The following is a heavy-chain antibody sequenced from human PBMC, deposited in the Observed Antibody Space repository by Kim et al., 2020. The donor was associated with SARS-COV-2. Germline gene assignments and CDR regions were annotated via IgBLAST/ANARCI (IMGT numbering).Heavy chain of an antibody. D-gene: IGHD3-10*01. CDR1: GYTFTGYY. J-gene: IGHJ6*02. V-gene: IGHV1-2*02. Sequence: ASVKVSCKASGYTFTGYYMHWVRQAPGQGLEWMGWINPNSGGTNYAQKFQGRVTMTRDTSISTAYMELSRLRSDDTAVYYCSRGRGNRGYYYGMAVWGQGTTVTVSS. CDR3: SRGRGNRGYYYGMAV. CDR2: INPNSGGT.